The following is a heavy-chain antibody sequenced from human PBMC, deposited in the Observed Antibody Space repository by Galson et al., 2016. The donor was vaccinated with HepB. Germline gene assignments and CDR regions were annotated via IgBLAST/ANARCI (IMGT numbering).Heavy chain of an antibody. J-gene: IGHJ4*02. CDR1: GFTFSSYA. V-gene: IGHV3-23*01. CDR3: ARAAYSSGWIPLSY. Sequence: SLRLSCAASGFTFSSYAMSWVRQAPGKGLEWVSAISGGGDRTYYADSVKGQFTISRDNSKNTLYLQMNSLRAEDTAMYSCARAAYSSGWIPLSYWGQGTLVTVSS. CDR2: ISGGGDRT. D-gene: IGHD6-19*01.